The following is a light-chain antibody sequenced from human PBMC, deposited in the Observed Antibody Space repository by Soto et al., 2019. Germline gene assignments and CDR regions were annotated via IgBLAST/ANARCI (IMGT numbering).Light chain of an antibody. CDR1: SSDVGAYIY. J-gene: IGLJ1*01. V-gene: IGLV2-14*01. Sequence: LTQPASVSGSPGQSITISCGGTSSDVGAYIYVSWYQQYPGKAPKLIIYEVNNRPSGVPDRFSGSKSGTSASLAITGLQAEDEADYYCQSYDSSRSPLYVFGTGTKVTVL. CDR2: EVN. CDR3: QSYDSSRSPLYV.